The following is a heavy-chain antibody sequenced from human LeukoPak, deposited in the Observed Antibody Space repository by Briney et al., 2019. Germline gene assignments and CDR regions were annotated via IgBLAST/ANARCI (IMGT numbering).Heavy chain of an antibody. CDR2: IKQDGNEK. Sequence: GGSLRLSCAASGFTFRSYWMTWVRQAPGKGLEWVANIKQDGNEKYYVDSVEGRFTISRDNAKNSLYLQMNSLRAEDTAVYYCARDWEGPLGYFDYWGQGTLVTVSS. CDR1: GFTFRSYW. D-gene: IGHD1-26*01. CDR3: ARDWEGPLGYFDY. J-gene: IGHJ4*02. V-gene: IGHV3-7*01.